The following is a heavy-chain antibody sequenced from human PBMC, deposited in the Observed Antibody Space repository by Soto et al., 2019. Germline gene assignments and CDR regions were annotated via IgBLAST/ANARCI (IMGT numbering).Heavy chain of an antibody. Sequence: GGSLRLSCAASGFTFSSYAMHWVRQAPGKGLAWVAVISYDGSSKFYADSVKGRFTISRDNSKNTLYLQMNSLRAEDTAVYYCARDPLWGTAMVLWYFDLWGRGTLVTVSS. CDR1: GFTFSSYA. CDR3: ARDPLWGTAMVLWYFDL. D-gene: IGHD5-18*01. J-gene: IGHJ2*01. V-gene: IGHV3-30-3*01. CDR2: ISYDGSSK.